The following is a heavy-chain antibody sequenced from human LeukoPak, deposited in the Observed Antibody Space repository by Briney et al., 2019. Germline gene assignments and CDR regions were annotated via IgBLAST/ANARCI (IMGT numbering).Heavy chain of an antibody. D-gene: IGHD3-9*01. CDR2: IKQDGSEK. Sequence: GGSLRLSCAASGFTFSSYWMSWVRQAPGKGLEWVANIKQDGSEKYYVDSVKGQFTISRDNDKNSLYLQMNSLRAEDTAVYYCARDILTGFDWFDPWGQGTLVTVSS. CDR1: GFTFSSYW. CDR3: ARDILTGFDWFDP. J-gene: IGHJ5*02. V-gene: IGHV3-7*03.